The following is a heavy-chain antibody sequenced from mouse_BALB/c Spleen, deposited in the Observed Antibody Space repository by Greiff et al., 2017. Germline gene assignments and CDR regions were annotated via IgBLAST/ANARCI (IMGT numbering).Heavy chain of an antibody. J-gene: IGHJ4*01. V-gene: IGHV5-12-2*01. D-gene: IGHD2-1*01. Sequence: EVKLMESGGGLVQPGGSLKLSCAASGFTFSSYTMSWVRQTPEKRLEWVAYISNGGGSTYYPDTVKGRFTISRDNAKNTLYLQMSSLKSEDTAMYYCARHGYYGNHEAVDYWGQGTSVTVSS. CDR1: GFTFSSYT. CDR3: ARHGYYGNHEAVDY. CDR2: ISNGGGST.